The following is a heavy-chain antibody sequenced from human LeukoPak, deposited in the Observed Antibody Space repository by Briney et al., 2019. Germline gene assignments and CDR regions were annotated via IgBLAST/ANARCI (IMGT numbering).Heavy chain of an antibody. D-gene: IGHD3-22*01. V-gene: IGHV3-23*01. J-gene: IGHJ4*02. CDR1: GFTFSSYT. CDR3: AKDLYYDSSGYYYT. Sequence: GGSLRLSCAASGFTFSSYTMGWVRRAPGKGLEWVSGISGSGSSIYDADSVKGRFTISRDNSKNTLYLQMNSLRAEDTAVYYCAKDLYYDSSGYYYTWGQGTLVTVSS. CDR2: ISGSGSSI.